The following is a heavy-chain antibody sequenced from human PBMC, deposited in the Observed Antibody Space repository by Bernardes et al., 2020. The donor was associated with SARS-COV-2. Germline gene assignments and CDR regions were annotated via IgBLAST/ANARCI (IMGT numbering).Heavy chain of an antibody. CDR3: ATGGDAWGKNHNAFNI. CDR2: ISGAGNT. Sequence: WGTLRLSCAASGFTVGNNYMSWVRQAPGKGLEWVSVISGAGNTYYAGSVKGRFSISRDNSKNTLYLKLNTLRADDTALYYCATGGDAWGKNHNAFNIWGQETMVTFAS. V-gene: IGHV3-66*01. D-gene: IGHD3-16*01. J-gene: IGHJ3*02. CDR1: GFTVGNNY.